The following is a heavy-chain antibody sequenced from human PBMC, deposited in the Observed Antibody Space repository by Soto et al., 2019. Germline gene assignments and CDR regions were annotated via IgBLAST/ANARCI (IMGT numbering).Heavy chain of an antibody. Sequence: PSETLSLTCAVYGGPFSGYYWSWIRQPPGKGLEWIGEIYHSGSTNYNPSLKSRVTMSFDTSKNQFSLKLSSVTAADTAVYYCARGSKWLDYWGPGALVTVS. CDR2: IYHSGST. D-gene: IGHD6-19*01. J-gene: IGHJ4*02. CDR3: ARGSKWLDY. V-gene: IGHV4-34*01. CDR1: GGPFSGYY.